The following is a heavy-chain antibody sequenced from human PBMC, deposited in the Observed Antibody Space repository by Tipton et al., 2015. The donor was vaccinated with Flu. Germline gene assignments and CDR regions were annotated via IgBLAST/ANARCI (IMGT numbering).Heavy chain of an antibody. J-gene: IGHJ5*02. CDR1: GGSISTDY. D-gene: IGHD6-13*01. CDR3: ARDPGSRMFDP. Sequence: TLSLTCAVSGGSISTDYWSWIRQPPGKGLEWIGSIYYSGSTYYNPSLKSRVAISVDTSKNQFSLKLTSVTAADTAVYYCARDPGSRMFDPWGQGTLVTVSS. V-gene: IGHV4-39*07. CDR2: IYYSGST.